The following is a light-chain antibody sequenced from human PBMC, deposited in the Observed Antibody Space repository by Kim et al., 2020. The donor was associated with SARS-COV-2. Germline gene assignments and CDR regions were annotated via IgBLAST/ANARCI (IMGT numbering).Light chain of an antibody. J-gene: IGLJ3*02. Sequence: GQSSTIACTGTSSDVGGYIHVSWYQRHPGKAPKLIIYVVSKRPSGASDRFSGSKSANTASLTISGLQAEDEAEYYCASFTSSTTWVFGGGTQLTVL. CDR3: ASFTSSTTWV. CDR1: SSDVGGYIH. CDR2: VVS. V-gene: IGLV2-14*04.